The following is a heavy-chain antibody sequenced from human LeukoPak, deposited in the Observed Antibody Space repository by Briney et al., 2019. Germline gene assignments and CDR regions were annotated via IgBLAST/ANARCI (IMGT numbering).Heavy chain of an antibody. D-gene: IGHD5-18*01. Sequence: SETLSLTCTVSGGSITNFYWSWIRQPPGKGLEWIGFIYYSGSTNYNPSLKSRVTISVDTSKNQVSLNLSSVTAADTAVYYCARPAERGYSYGLDFWGQGTMVTVSS. CDR2: IYYSGST. J-gene: IGHJ3*01. V-gene: IGHV4-59*01. CDR3: ARPAERGYSYGLDF. CDR1: GGSITNFY.